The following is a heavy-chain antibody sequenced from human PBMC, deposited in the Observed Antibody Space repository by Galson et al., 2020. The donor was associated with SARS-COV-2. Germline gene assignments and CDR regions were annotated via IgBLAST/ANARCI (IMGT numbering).Heavy chain of an antibody. J-gene: IGHJ4*02. CDR1: GFSLSGSA. D-gene: IGHD3-3*01. CDR2: IRSKPKNYAT. CDR3: VFGVVSKHDY. V-gene: IGHV3-73*01. Sequence: KVSCAASGFSLSGSAIHWVRQASGKGLEWVGRIRSKPKNYATGYAASVTGRFSISRDDSKNTAYLQMNSLKTEDTAVYYCVFGVVSKHDYWGQGTLVTVSS.